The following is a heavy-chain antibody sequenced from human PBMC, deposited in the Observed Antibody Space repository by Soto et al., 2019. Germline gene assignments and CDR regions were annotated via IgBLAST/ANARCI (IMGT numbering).Heavy chain of an antibody. V-gene: IGHV1-8*01. J-gene: IGHJ6*03. CDR2: MNPNSGNT. CDR1: GYTFTSHD. D-gene: IGHD4-4*01. Sequence: QVQLVQSGAEVKKPGASVKVSCKASGYTFTSHDINWVRQATGQGLEWMGWMNPNSGNTGYAQKFQGRVTMTRNTSVGTAYIERSSLRSEDTAVYYCARRVTTAVGCDYYYYYMDVWGKGTTVTVSS. CDR3: ARRVTTAVGCDYYYYYMDV.